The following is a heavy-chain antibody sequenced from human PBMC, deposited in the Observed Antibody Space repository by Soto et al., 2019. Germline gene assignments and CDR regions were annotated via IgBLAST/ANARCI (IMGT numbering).Heavy chain of an antibody. CDR2: IDPSDSYT. J-gene: IGHJ6*02. CDR3: ARRHGYDYYYGMDV. Sequence: GEALKISCKGSGYSFTSYWIGWVRQMPGKGLEWMGRIDPSDSYTNYSPSFQGHVTISADKSISTAYLQWSSLKASDTAMYYCARRHGYDYYYGMDVWGQGTTVTVSS. CDR1: GYSFTSYW. D-gene: IGHD3-22*01. V-gene: IGHV5-10-1*01.